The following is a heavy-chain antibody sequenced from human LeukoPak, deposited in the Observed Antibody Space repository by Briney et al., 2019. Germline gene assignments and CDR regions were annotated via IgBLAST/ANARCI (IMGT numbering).Heavy chain of an antibody. V-gene: IGHV4-34*01. Sequence: PSETLSLTCAVYGGSFSGYYWNWIRQPPGKGLEWIGEINDRGSTHYHPSLKCRVTISVDTSKNQSSRKLGSVTAADTGVYYWARAGWISGWSDFWGQGTLVTVSS. CDR3: ARAGWISGWSDF. D-gene: IGHD5-12*01. CDR2: INDRGST. J-gene: IGHJ5*01. CDR1: GGSFSGYY.